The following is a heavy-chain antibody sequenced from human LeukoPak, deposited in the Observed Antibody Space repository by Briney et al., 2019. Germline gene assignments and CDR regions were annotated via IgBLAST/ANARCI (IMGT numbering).Heavy chain of an antibody. CDR1: GFTFSSYG. J-gene: IGHJ4*02. Sequence: GGSLRLSCAASGFTFSSYGMNWVRQAPGKGLEWVSYISSSGSTIYYADSVKGRFTISRDNAKNSLYLQMNSLRAEDTAVYYCARETIAAAGTAFDYWGQGTLVTVSS. D-gene: IGHD6-13*01. CDR3: ARETIAAAGTAFDY. V-gene: IGHV3-48*04. CDR2: ISSSGSTI.